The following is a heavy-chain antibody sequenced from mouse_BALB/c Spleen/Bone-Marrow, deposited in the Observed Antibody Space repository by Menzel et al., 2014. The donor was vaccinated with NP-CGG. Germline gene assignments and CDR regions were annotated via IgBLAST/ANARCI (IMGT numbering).Heavy chain of an antibody. V-gene: IGHV1S22*01. CDR2: IYPGSVST. D-gene: IGHD3-3*01. CDR1: GYTFTSFW. Sequence: LQQSGSELVRPGASVKLSCKASGYTFTSFWMHWVKQRPGQGLEWIGNIYPGSVSTNYDEKSKSKATLTVDTSSSTAYMQLSSLTSEDSAVYYCTRYVGYAMDYWGQGTSVTVSS. CDR3: TRYVGYAMDY. J-gene: IGHJ4*01.